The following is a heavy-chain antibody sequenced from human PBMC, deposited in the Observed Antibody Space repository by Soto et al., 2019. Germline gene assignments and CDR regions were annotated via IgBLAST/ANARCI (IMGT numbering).Heavy chain of an antibody. V-gene: IGHV5-10-1*01. CDR2: IDPSDSYT. Sequence: PGESLKISCKGSGYGFTSYWISWVRQMPGKGLEWMGRIDPSDSYTNYSPSFQGHATISADKSISTAYLQWSSLKASDTAMYYCARGQLVGDGYYYGMDVWGQGTTVTVSS. D-gene: IGHD6-13*01. J-gene: IGHJ6*02. CDR1: GYGFTSYW. CDR3: ARGQLVGDGYYYGMDV.